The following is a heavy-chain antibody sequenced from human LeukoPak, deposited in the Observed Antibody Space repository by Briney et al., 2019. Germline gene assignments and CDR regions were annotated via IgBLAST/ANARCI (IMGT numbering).Heavy chain of an antibody. CDR1: GYTFTSYD. V-gene: IGHV1-8*03. CDR2: MNPNSGNT. CDR3: ARDGGRWDIVVVPAAIDY. Sequence: ASVKVSCKASGYTFTSYDINWVRQATGQGLEWMGWMNPNSGNTGYAQKFQGRVTITRNTSISTAYMELSSLRSEDTAVYYCARDGGRWDIVVVPAAIDYWGQGTLVTVSS. J-gene: IGHJ4*02. D-gene: IGHD2-2*01.